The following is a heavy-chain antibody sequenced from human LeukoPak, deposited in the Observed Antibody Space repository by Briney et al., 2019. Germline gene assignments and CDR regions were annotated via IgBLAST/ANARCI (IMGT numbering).Heavy chain of an antibody. CDR2: ISWDGGST. D-gene: IGHD6-6*01. CDR3: ARDSSIAPSRFDP. CDR1: GFTFDDYT. J-gene: IGHJ5*02. V-gene: IGHV3-43*01. Sequence: GGSLRLSCAASGFTFDDYTMHWVRQAPGKGLEWVSLISWDGGSTYYADSVKGRFTISRDNAKNSLYLQMNSLRAEDTAVYYCARDSSIAPSRFDPWGQGTLVTVSS.